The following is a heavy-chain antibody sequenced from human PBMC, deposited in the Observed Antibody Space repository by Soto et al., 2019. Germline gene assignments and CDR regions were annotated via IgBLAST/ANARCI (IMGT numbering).Heavy chain of an antibody. Sequence: ASVKVSCKASGYTFTSYGISWVRQAPGQGLEWMGWISAYNGNTNYAQKLQGRVTMTTDTSTSTAYMELRSLRSDDTAVYYCARLLSGRPKGRDDYVWGSQDYWGQGTLVTVSS. CDR3: ARLLSGRPKGRDDYVWGSQDY. CDR2: ISAYNGNT. V-gene: IGHV1-18*01. J-gene: IGHJ4*02. D-gene: IGHD3-16*01. CDR1: GYTFTSYG.